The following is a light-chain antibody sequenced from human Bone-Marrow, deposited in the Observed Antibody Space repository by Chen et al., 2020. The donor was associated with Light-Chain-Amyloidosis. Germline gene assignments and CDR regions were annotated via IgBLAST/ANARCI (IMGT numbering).Light chain of an antibody. CDR3: QQRYNWPPVT. CDR1: QSVTSY. J-gene: IGKJ4*01. CDR2: DPS. V-gene: IGKV3-11*01. Sequence: EIVLTQSPATVSLSPGDKATLSCRASQSVTSYLAWYQQRPGQAPRLLIYDPSKRANGIPARFSGSGFGTDFTLTISSLEPEDFAVYYCQQRYNWPPVTFGGGTKVEIK.